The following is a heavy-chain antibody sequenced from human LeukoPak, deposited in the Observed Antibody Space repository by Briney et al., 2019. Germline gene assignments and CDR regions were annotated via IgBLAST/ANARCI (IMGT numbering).Heavy chain of an antibody. J-gene: IGHJ2*01. Sequence: SETLSLTCTVSGGSISSYYWSWIRQPPGKGLEWIGYIYYSGSTNYNPSLKSRVTISVDTSKNQFSLKLSSVTAADTAVYYCARMVGPRYFDLWGRGTLVTVSS. V-gene: IGHV4-59*08. D-gene: IGHD1-26*01. CDR1: GGSISSYY. CDR3: ARMVGPRYFDL. CDR2: IYYSGST.